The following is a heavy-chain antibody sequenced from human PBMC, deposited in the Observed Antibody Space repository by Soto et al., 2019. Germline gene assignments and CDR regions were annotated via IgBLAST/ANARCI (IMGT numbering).Heavy chain of an antibody. D-gene: IGHD2-15*01. CDR2: IYSGGST. J-gene: IGHJ3*02. Sequence: GGSLRLSCAASGFTVSSNYMSWVRQAPGKGLEWVSVIYSGGSTYYADSVKGRFTISRDNSKNTLYLQMNSLRAADTAVYYCARDGSGYCSGGSCYAFDIWGQGTMVTVSS. CDR3: ARDGSGYCSGGSCYAFDI. CDR1: GFTVSSNY. V-gene: IGHV3-66*01.